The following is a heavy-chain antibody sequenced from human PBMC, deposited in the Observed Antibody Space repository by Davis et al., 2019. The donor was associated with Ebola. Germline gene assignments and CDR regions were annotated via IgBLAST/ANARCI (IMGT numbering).Heavy chain of an antibody. J-gene: IGHJ6*02. Sequence: AASVKVSCKASGGTFSSYAISWVRQAPGQGLEWMGGIIPIFGTANYAQKFQGRVTITRDTSASTAYMELSSLRSEDTAVYYCATYYDFWSGYSIYYYYGMDVWGQGTTVTVSS. D-gene: IGHD3-3*01. V-gene: IGHV1-69*05. CDR1: GGTFSSYA. CDR3: ATYYDFWSGYSIYYYYGMDV. CDR2: IIPIFGTA.